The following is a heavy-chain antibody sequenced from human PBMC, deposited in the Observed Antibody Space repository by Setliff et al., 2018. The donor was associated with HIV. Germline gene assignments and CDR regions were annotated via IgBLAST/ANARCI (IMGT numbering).Heavy chain of an antibody. CDR1: GYTFTGYY. Sequence: GASVKVSCKASGYTFTGYYMHWVRQAPGQGLEWMGWINPNSGGTDSAKKFQGRVTMSRETSISTAYMELSRLRSDDTAVYFCARDSAIAAGVFFDYWGQGTRVTVSS. CDR3: ARDSAIAAGVFFDY. D-gene: IGHD6-13*01. J-gene: IGHJ4*02. V-gene: IGHV1-2*02. CDR2: INPNSGGT.